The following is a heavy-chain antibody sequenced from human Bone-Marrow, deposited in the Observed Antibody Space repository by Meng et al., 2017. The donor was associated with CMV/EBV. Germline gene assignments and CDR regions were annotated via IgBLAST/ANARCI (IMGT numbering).Heavy chain of an antibody. J-gene: IGHJ4*02. CDR2: IYSGGST. CDR3: ASTAGCDY. CDR1: GFTVSSNY. D-gene: IGHD6-19*01. V-gene: IGHV3-66*01. Sequence: GESLKISCAASGFTVSSNYMSWVRQAPGKGLEWVSVIYSGGSTYYADSVKGRFTISRDNSKNTLYLQMNSLRVEDTATYYCASTAGCDYWGQGTLVTVSS.